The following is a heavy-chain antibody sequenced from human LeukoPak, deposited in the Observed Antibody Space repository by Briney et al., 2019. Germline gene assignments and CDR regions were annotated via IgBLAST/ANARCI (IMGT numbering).Heavy chain of an antibody. D-gene: IGHD6-13*01. Sequence: GESLKISCKGSGYSFTCYWIGWVRQMPGKGLEWMGIIYPGDSDTRYSPSFQGHITISADKSISTAYLQWSSLKASDTAMYYCARSISIAAGKFDYWGQGALVTVSS. J-gene: IGHJ4*02. CDR1: GYSFTCYW. V-gene: IGHV5-51*06. CDR3: ARSISIAAGKFDY. CDR2: IYPGDSDT.